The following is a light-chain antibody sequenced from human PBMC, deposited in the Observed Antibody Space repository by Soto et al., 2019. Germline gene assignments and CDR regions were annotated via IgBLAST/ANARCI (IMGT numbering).Light chain of an antibody. CDR3: QQYGTSPYT. J-gene: IGKJ2*01. CDR1: QSVSSNK. V-gene: IGKV3-20*01. Sequence: EIVMTQSPGTLSLSPGDRVTLSCRASQSVSSNKLAWVQQRPGQAPRFLIYGTSTRATGIPDRFSGSGSGTDFTLTISRLEPEDFAVYYCQQYGTSPYTFGQGTKVEIK. CDR2: GTS.